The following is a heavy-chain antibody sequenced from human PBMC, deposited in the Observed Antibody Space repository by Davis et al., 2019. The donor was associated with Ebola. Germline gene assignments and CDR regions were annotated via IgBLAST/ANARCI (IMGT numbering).Heavy chain of an antibody. D-gene: IGHD6-6*01. CDR2: IKQDGSEK. Sequence: PGGSLRLSCAMSRFTFSNAWVSWVRQAPGKGLEWVANIKQDGSEKYYVDSVKGRFTISRDNAKNSLYLQMNSLRAEDTAVYYCANLARPQEKEYGMDVWGKGTTVTVSS. CDR3: ANLARPQEKEYGMDV. J-gene: IGHJ6*04. V-gene: IGHV3-7*03. CDR1: RFTFSNAW.